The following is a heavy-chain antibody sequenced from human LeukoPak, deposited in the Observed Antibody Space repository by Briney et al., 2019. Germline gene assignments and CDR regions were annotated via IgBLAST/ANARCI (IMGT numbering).Heavy chain of an antibody. J-gene: IGHJ5*02. Sequence: GESLKISCKGSGYRFTSYWIGWVRQKPGKGLEWMGIIYPGDSDTRYSPSFQGQVTISADKSISTAYLQWSSLKASDTAMYYCARLLGYCSSTSCYSIGMGFDPWGQGTLVTVSS. D-gene: IGHD2-2*01. CDR1: GYRFTSYW. CDR3: ARLLGYCSSTSCYSIGMGFDP. V-gene: IGHV5-51*01. CDR2: IYPGDSDT.